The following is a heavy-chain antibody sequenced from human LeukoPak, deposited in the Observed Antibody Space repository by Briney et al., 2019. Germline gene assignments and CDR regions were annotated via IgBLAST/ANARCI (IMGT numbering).Heavy chain of an antibody. D-gene: IGHD3-22*01. CDR1: GFTFSSYA. CDR2: ISYDGSNK. V-gene: IGHV3-30*14. CDR3: ARVRLDSSGYPDAFDI. Sequence: PGGSLRLSCAASGFTFSSYAMHWVRQTPGKGLEWVAVISYDGSNKYYADSVKGRFTISRDNSKNTLYLQMNSLRAEDTAVYYCARVRLDSSGYPDAFDIWGQGTMVTVSS. J-gene: IGHJ3*02.